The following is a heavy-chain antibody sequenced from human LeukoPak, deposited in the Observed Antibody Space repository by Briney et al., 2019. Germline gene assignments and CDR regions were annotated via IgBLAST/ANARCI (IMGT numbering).Heavy chain of an antibody. V-gene: IGHV3-30*02. J-gene: IGHJ4*02. CDR3: AKEGYDSSFFDY. Sequence: GGSLRLSCAASGFTFSSYGMRWVRQAPGKGLEWVAFIRYDGSNKYYADSVKGRFTISRDNSKNTLYLQMNSLRAEDTAVYYCAKEGYDSSFFDYWGQGTLVTVSS. CDR2: IRYDGSNK. D-gene: IGHD3-22*01. CDR1: GFTFSSYG.